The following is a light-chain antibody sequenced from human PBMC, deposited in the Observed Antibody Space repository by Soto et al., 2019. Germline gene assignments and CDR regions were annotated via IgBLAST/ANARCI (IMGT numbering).Light chain of an antibody. CDR3: CSYAGSSTWV. CDR2: EVS. CDR1: SSDVGSYNL. V-gene: IGLV2-23*02. Sequence: QSVLTQPASVSGSPGQSITISCTGTSSDVGSYNLFSWYQQHPGKAPKLMIYEVSKRPAGVSHRFAGSKSGNTASVTIAVLSAEDEADYYCCSYAGSSTWVFGGGTKLTVL. J-gene: IGLJ3*02.